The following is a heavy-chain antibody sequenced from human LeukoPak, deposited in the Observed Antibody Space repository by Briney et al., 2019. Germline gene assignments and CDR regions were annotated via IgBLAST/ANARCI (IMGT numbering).Heavy chain of an antibody. D-gene: IGHD2-2*01. CDR3: AKAGRYCSSTSCYYFDY. CDR2: ISGSGGST. Sequence: GSLRLSCAASGFTFSSYAMSWVRQAPGKGLEWVSAISGSGGSTYYADSVKGRFTISRDNSKNTLYLQMNSLRAEDTAVYYCAKAGRYCSSTSCYYFDYWGQGTLVTVSP. J-gene: IGHJ4*02. CDR1: GFTFSSYA. V-gene: IGHV3-23*01.